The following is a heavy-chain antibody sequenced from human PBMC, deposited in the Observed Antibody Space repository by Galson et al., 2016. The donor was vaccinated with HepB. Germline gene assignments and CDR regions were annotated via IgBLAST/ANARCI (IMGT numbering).Heavy chain of an antibody. CDR3: ASPSGRYSVHTFDL. CDR1: GFTSSDYY. Sequence: SLRLSCAASGFTSSDYYMSWIRQAPGKGLEWVSYISPSSSDIKHADSVIGRFSISRDNAKNSLYPQMNTLGVEDTAVYYCASPSGRYSVHTFDLWGQGTMVTVSS. CDR2: ISPSSSDI. V-gene: IGHV3-11*03. D-gene: IGHD1-26*01. J-gene: IGHJ3*01.